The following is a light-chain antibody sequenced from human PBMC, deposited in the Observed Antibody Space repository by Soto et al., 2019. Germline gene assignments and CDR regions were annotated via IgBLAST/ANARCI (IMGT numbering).Light chain of an antibody. Sequence: QSALTQPRSVSGSPGQSVTISCTGTSSDVGAYKYVSWFQQHPGKAPKLLIYEVHDRPSGVSDRFSGSKSGNTASLTISGLRPEDEADYYCSSYTATSTYVFGTGTKVTVL. CDR2: EVH. CDR3: SSYTATSTYV. J-gene: IGLJ1*01. CDR1: SSDVGAYKY. V-gene: IGLV2-11*01.